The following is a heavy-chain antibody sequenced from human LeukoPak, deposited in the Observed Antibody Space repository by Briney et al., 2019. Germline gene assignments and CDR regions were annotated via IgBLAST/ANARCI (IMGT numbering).Heavy chain of an antibody. V-gene: IGHV4-34*01. Sequence: SETLSLTCAVYGGSFSGYYWGWIRQPPGKGLEWIGEINHSGSTNYNPSLKSRVTISVDTSKNQFSLKLSSVTAADTAVYYCARGRPNDYGDYFYYYGMDVWGQGTTVTVSS. CDR1: GGSFSGYY. J-gene: IGHJ6*02. CDR3: ARGRPNDYGDYFYYYGMDV. CDR2: INHSGST. D-gene: IGHD4-17*01.